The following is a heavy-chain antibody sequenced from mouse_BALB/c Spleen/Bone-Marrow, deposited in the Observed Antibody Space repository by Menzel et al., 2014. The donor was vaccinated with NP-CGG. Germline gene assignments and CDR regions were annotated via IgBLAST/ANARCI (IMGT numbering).Heavy chain of an antibody. V-gene: IGHV2-9*02. D-gene: IGHD2-3*01. J-gene: IGHJ4*01. Sequence: VNVVESGPGLVAPSQSLSITCTVSGFSLTSYSVHWVRQPPGKSLEWLGVIWAGGSTNYSSALMSRLSISKDNSKSQVFLKMSSLQTDDTAMFYCARDDDSYAMDYWGQGTSVTVSS. CDR1: GFSLTSYS. CDR2: IWAGGST. CDR3: ARDDDSYAMDY.